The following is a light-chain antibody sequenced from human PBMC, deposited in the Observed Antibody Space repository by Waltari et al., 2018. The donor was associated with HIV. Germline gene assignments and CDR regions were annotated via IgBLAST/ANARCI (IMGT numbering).Light chain of an antibody. V-gene: IGLV2-14*01. CDR3: SSYTSSSTFLWV. CDR2: DVS. Sequence: QSALTQPASVSGSPGQSITISCTGTSSDVGGYNYVSWYQQHPGKAPKLMIYDVSKRPSGVSNRFSGSKSGNTASLTISGLQAEDEADYYCSSYTSSSTFLWVFGGGTKLTVL. J-gene: IGLJ3*02. CDR1: SSDVGGYNY.